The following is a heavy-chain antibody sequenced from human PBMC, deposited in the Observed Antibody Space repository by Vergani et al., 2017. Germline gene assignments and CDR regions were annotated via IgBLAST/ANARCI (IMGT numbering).Heavy chain of an antibody. Sequence: EVQLVESGGGLVKPGGSLRLSCAASGFTFDDYAMHWVRQAPGKGLEWVSGISWNSGSIGYADSVKGRFTISRDNAKNSLYLQMNSLRAEDTALYYCAKGYYYDSSGYYYDAFDIWGQGTMVTVSS. CDR1: GFTFDDYA. J-gene: IGHJ3*02. D-gene: IGHD3-22*01. CDR3: AKGYYYDSSGYYYDAFDI. V-gene: IGHV3-9*01. CDR2: ISWNSGSI.